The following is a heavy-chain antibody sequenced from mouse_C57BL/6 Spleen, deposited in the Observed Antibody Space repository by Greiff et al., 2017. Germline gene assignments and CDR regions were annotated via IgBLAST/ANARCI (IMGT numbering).Heavy chain of an antibody. J-gene: IGHJ4*01. CDR2: ISSGSSTI. V-gene: IGHV5-17*01. CDR3: GRDNKYYAMDY. Sequence: EVQVVESGGGLVKPGGSLKLSCAASGFTFSDYGMHWVRQAPEKGLEWVAYISSGSSTIYYADTVKGRFTISRDNAKNTLVLQMTSLRSEDTALYYYGRDNKYYAMDYWGQGTSVTVSS. CDR1: GFTFSDYG.